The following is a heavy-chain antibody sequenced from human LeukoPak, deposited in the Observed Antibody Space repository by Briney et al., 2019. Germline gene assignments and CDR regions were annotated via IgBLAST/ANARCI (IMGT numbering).Heavy chain of an antibody. CDR1: GGSISSGGYY. V-gene: IGHV4-31*03. D-gene: IGHD4-17*01. Sequence: SQTLSLTCTVSGGSISSGGYYWSWIRQHPGKGLEWIGYIYYSGSTYHNPSLKSRVTISVDTSKNQFSLKLSSVTAADTAVYYCAREIVSDYGDYYGMDVWGQGTTVTVSS. J-gene: IGHJ6*02. CDR3: AREIVSDYGDYYGMDV. CDR2: IYYSGST.